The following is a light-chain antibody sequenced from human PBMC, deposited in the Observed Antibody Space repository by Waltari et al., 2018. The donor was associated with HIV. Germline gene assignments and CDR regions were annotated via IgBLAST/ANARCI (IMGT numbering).Light chain of an antibody. CDR1: DLGTKS. V-gene: IGLV3-21*04. CDR2: DDG. Sequence: SNMLTQPPSVSVAPGRTATITCGGDDLGTKSVHWYPQKPGQAPVLVIFDDGDRPSGRPDRISGANSGNTATLTITDVDAGDEADYFCQVWDSDSDHWLFGGGTKLTAL. J-gene: IGLJ3*02. CDR3: QVWDSDSDHWL.